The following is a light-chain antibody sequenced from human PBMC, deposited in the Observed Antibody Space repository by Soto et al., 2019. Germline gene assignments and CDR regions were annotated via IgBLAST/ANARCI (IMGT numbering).Light chain of an antibody. J-gene: IGKJ5*01. CDR3: QQYDSYPT. V-gene: IGKV1-5*03. CDR2: NSS. Sequence: DIQMTQSPSTLSASVGARATITCRASQNVRTWLAWYKQKPGKAPQLLISNSSSLKSGVPSRFSGYGSGTAFTLTISSLQDDEFATYYCQQYDSYPTFGQGTRLEIK. CDR1: QNVRTW.